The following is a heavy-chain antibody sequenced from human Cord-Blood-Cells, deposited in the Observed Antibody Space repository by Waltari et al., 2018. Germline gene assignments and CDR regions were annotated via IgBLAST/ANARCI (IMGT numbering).Heavy chain of an antibody. V-gene: IGHV3-33*01. D-gene: IGHD3-16*01. J-gene: IGHJ4*02. CDR2: IWCYTSNK. CDR3: ARVGDVDY. CDR1: GFTFSSYG. Sequence: QVQLVESGGGVVQPGRSLRLSCAAPGFTFSSYGMHWVRPAPGKRLEWVAVIWCYTSNKYDTDSVKGRLPSSRDNSKTTLYLKMSSLRAEDTAVYYCARVGDVDYWGQGTLVTVSS.